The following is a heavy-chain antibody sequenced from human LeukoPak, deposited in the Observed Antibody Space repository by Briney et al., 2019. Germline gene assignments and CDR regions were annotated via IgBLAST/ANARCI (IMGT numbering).Heavy chain of an antibody. CDR2: IYHSGST. Sequence: SETLSLTCAVSGGSISSSNWWSWVRQPPGKGLEWIGEIYHSGSTNYNPSLKSRVTISVDKSKNQFSLKLSSVTAADTAVYYCARAPRAEYSSRGKIDYWGQGTLVTVSS. CDR3: ARAPRAEYSSRGKIDY. V-gene: IGHV4-4*02. CDR1: GGSISSSNW. J-gene: IGHJ4*02. D-gene: IGHD6-6*01.